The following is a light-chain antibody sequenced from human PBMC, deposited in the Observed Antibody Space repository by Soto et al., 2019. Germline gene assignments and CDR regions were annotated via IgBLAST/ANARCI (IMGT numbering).Light chain of an antibody. Sequence: QSVLTQPRSVSGSPGQSVTISCTGTSSDVGGYNYVSWYQQHPGKAPKLMIYDVTKRPSGVPDRFSGSKSGNTASLTISGLQAEDEADYYCCSYAGNYLRAFGTGTKVTVL. J-gene: IGLJ1*01. CDR1: SSDVGGYNY. CDR2: DVT. V-gene: IGLV2-11*01. CDR3: CSYAGNYLRA.